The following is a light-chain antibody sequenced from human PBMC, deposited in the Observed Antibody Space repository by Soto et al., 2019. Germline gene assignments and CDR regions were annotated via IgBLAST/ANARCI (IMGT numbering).Light chain of an antibody. CDR1: SSDVGGYNY. CDR2: EVS. Sequence: SALTPPPSASGALGQSVTISRPGTSSDVGGYNYVSWYQQHPGKAPKLMISEVSKRPSGVPDRFSGSKSGNTASLTVSGLQAEDEADYYCSSYVGSKVFGGGTKVTVL. CDR3: SSYVGSKV. V-gene: IGLV2-8*01. J-gene: IGLJ3*02.